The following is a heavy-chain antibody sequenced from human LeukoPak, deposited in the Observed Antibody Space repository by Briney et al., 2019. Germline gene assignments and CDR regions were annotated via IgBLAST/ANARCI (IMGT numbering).Heavy chain of an antibody. Sequence: GGSLRLSCAASGFTFSSYGMHRVRQAPGKGLEWVAFIRYDGSNKYYADSVKGRFTISRDNSENTLYLQMNSLRAEDTAVYYCAKERGIAAVYWGQGTLVTVSS. D-gene: IGHD6-13*01. CDR1: GFTFSSYG. CDR3: AKERGIAAVY. CDR2: IRYDGSNK. V-gene: IGHV3-30*02. J-gene: IGHJ4*02.